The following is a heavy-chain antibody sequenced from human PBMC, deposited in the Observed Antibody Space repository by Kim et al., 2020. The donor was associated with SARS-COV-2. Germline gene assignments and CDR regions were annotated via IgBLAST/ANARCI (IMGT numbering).Heavy chain of an antibody. J-gene: IGHJ4*02. CDR1: GFTFSNYW. CDR3: ARGSGWFFY. CDR2: INQDGSEK. D-gene: IGHD6-19*01. V-gene: IGHV3-7*04. Sequence: GGSLRLSCAASGFTFSNYWMSWVRQAPGRGLEWVATINQDGSEKNYVDSVKGRFTISRDNAENSLYLQMNSLRAEDTAVYYCARGSGWFFYWGQGTLVTV.